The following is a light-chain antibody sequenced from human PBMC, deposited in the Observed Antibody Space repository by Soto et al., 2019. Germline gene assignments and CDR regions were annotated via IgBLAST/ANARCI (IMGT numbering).Light chain of an antibody. J-gene: IGKJ1*01. CDR1: QSISSY. V-gene: IGKV1-39*01. CDR3: QQSFSTPWT. Sequence: DIQMTQSPSSLSASVGDRVTITCRASQSISSYLIWHQQKPGKAPNLLIYAASSLQSGVPSRFSGSGSGTDFTLTSSSLQPEDFANYYCQQSFSTPWTFGQGTKVEIK. CDR2: AAS.